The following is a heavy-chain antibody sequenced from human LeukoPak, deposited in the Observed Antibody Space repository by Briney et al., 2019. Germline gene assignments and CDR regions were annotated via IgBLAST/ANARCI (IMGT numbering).Heavy chain of an antibody. CDR1: GYTFTGYY. J-gene: IGHJ4*02. V-gene: IGHV1-2*02. CDR3: ARVPDSSYSHTEDFDY. CDR2: INPNSGGT. D-gene: IGHD2-15*01. Sequence: GASVKVSCKASGYTFTGYYMHWVRQAPGQGLEWMGWINPNSGGTNYAQKFQGRVTMTRDTSISTAYMELSRLRSDDTAVYYCARVPDSSYSHTEDFDYWGQGTLVTVSS.